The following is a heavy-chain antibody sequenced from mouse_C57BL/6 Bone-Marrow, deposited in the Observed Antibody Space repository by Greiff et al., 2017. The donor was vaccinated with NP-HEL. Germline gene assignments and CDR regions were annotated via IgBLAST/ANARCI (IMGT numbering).Heavy chain of an antibody. Sequence: VKLVESGPELVKPGASVKISCKASGYAFSSSWMNWVKQRPGKGLEWIGRIYPGDGDTNYNGKFKGKATLTADQSSSTAYMKLSSLTSEDSAVYFCAREDYYRYFDVWGTGTTVTVSS. CDR1: GYAFSSSW. D-gene: IGHD1-1*02. V-gene: IGHV1-82*01. CDR2: IYPGDGDT. CDR3: AREDYYRYFDV. J-gene: IGHJ1*03.